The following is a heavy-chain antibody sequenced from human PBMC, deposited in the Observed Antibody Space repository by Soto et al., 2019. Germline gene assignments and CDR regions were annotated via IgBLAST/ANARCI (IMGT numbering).Heavy chain of an antibody. CDR2: IGNSGDIS. CDR1: GFDFSSHT. D-gene: IGHD1-26*01. V-gene: IGHV3-23*01. Sequence: EVHLLESGGGLLQPGGSLRLSCSASGFDFSSHTMIWVRQAPGKGLEWVAPIGNSGDISNYGDSVKGRFTISRDNSKNTLYLQMNSLRAEDTALYFCARRQVGATKGKSWFDSWGQGTLVTVSS. J-gene: IGHJ5*01. CDR3: ARRQVGATKGKSWFDS.